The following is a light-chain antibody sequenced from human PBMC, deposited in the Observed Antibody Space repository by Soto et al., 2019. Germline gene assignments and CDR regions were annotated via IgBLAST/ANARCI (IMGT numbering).Light chain of an antibody. J-gene: IGKJ2*01. CDR1: QDITNY. Sequence: DIQMTQSPSSLSASVGDRVTITCQASQDITNYLNWYQQKPGKAPKLLIYDASNLETGVPSRFIGSGSGRDFTVTISSLQPEDIATYYCQQYDNLPRTFGQGTKLEIK. CDR2: DAS. CDR3: QQYDNLPRT. V-gene: IGKV1-33*01.